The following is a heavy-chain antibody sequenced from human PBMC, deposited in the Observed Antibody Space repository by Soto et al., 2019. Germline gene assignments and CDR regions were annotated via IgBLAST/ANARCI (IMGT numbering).Heavy chain of an antibody. J-gene: IGHJ6*02. CDR1: GGSISSYY. CDR3: ARDGPKQYYDILTGYYYYYYGMDV. CDR2: IYYSGST. V-gene: IGHV4-59*01. Sequence: LSLTCTVSGGSISSYYWSWIRQPPGKGLEWIGYIYYSGSTNYNPSLKSRVTISVDTSKNQFSLKLSSVTAADTAVYYCARDGPKQYYDILTGYYYYYYGMDVWGQGTTVTVSS. D-gene: IGHD3-9*01.